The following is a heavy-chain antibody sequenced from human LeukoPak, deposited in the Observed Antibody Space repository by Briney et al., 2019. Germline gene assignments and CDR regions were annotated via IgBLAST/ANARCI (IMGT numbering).Heavy chain of an antibody. CDR1: GFTFSSYT. V-gene: IGHV3-21*01. Sequence: PGGSLRLSCAASGFTFSSYTMNWVRQAPGKGLEWVSSIGSGSGFIFSADSVRGRFTISRDNNKNSLYLQMNSLRVEDTAVYYCARVTGESRDYWGQGTLVTVSS. J-gene: IGHJ4*02. CDR3: ARVTGESRDY. CDR2: IGSGSGFI. D-gene: IGHD3-10*01.